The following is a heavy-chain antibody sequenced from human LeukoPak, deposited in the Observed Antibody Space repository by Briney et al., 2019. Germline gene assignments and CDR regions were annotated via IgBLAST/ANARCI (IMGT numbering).Heavy chain of an antibody. CDR1: GFRFSNHW. Sequence: PGGSLRLSCETSGFRFSNHWMSWVRQAPGKGLEWVANIKQDGSEKYYVDSVKGRFTISRDNAKNSLYLQMNSLRAEDTAVYYCARGDGYFDYWGQGTLVTVSS. V-gene: IGHV3-7*01. CDR3: ARGDGYFDY. J-gene: IGHJ4*02. CDR2: IKQDGSEK. D-gene: IGHD5-24*01.